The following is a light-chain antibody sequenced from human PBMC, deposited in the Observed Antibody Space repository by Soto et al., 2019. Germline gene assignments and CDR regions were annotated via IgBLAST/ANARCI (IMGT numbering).Light chain of an antibody. J-gene: IGKJ2*01. CDR1: QNLFYTSNEKNS. Sequence: DIVMTQSPDSLAVSLGERATINCKSSQNLFYTSNEKNSLAWYQQRPGQPPKLLIYWASTRESGVPDRFSGTGSGTDFTLTISTLQAEDMAIYYCQHYSVAPYIFGQSTKVDIK. V-gene: IGKV4-1*01. CDR2: WAS. CDR3: QHYSVAPYI.